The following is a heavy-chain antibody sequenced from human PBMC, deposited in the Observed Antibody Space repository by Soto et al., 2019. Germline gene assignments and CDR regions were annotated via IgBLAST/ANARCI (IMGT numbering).Heavy chain of an antibody. V-gene: IGHV4-30-4*01. Sequence: NPSETLSLTCSVSGGSLSSDYYYWTWIRQPAGEGLEWIGYIYYTGRTSSTPSLESRVTISIDTSKNQFSLKLSSVSAADTAVDYCAREGSSSPEYFDFRGPGTLVTVSS. CDR1: GGSLSSDYYY. D-gene: IGHD2-15*01. CDR2: IYYTGRT. J-gene: IGHJ4*02. CDR3: AREGSSSPEYFDF.